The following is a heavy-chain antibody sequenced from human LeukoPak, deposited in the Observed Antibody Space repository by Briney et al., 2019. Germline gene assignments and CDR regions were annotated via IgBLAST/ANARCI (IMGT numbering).Heavy chain of an antibody. J-gene: IGHJ6*03. CDR2: IRSKANGYAT. CDR3: TRLRSDTTGGYYYFMDV. V-gene: IGHV3-73*01. Sequence: GGSLRLSCAASDFTFSDSAIHSVRQAPGKGLGWVGRIRSKANGYATSYGASAKGRLTISRDDSKNTADLQMSDLRTEDTAVYYCTRLRSDTTGGYYYFMDVWGKGTTVIVSS. D-gene: IGHD1-1*01. CDR1: DFTFSDSA.